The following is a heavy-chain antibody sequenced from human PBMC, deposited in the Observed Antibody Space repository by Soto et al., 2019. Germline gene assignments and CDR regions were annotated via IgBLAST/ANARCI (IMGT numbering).Heavy chain of an antibody. CDR1: GFTFSSYA. J-gene: IGHJ5*02. V-gene: IGHV3-23*01. Sequence: EVQLLESGGGLVQPGGSLRLSCAASGFTFSSYAMSWVRQAPGKGLEWVSAISGSGGSTYYADSVKGRFTISRDNSKNTLYLQKNSLRAEDTALYYCAKDSVVVVQNWFDPWGQGTLVTVSS. CDR3: AKDSVVVVQNWFDP. CDR2: ISGSGGST. D-gene: IGHD2-2*01.